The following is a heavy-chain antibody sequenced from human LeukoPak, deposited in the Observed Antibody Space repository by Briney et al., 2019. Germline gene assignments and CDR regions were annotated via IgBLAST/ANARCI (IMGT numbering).Heavy chain of an antibody. J-gene: IGHJ4*02. CDR1: GDSITGYY. Sequence: PSETSSLTCTVSGDSITGYYWTWVRQPPGKGLEWIGYVYHTGTSNYNPSVRSRITMSVDTSKNQYSMNLTSVTAADTAVYYCARALDTWSSLDYWGLGTLVSVS. CDR2: VYHTGTS. D-gene: IGHD5-18*01. V-gene: IGHV4-59*01. CDR3: ARALDTWSSLDY.